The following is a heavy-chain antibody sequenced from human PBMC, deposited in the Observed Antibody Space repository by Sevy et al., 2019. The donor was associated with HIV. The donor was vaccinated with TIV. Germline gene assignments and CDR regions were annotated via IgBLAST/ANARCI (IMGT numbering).Heavy chain of an antibody. V-gene: IGHV3-30-3*01. J-gene: IGHJ4*02. CDR2: ISYDGSNK. D-gene: IGHD2-15*01. CDR3: ARVTFRWGELDQGFDY. CDR1: VFTFSSYA. Sequence: GGSLRLSCAASVFTFSSYAMHWVRQAPGKGLEWVAVISYDGSNKYYADSVKGRFTISRDNSKNTLYLQMNSLRAEDTAVYYCARVTFRWGELDQGFDYWGQGTLVTVSS.